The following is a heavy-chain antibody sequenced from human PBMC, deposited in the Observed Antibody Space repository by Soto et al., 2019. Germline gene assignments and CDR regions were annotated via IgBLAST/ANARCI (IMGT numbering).Heavy chain of an antibody. CDR1: GFTFSSYG. CDR3: AKDNYYAKIAVAGTMIWPLDY. Sequence: GGSLRLSCAASGFTFSSYGMHWVRQVPGKGLEWVAVISYDGSNKYYADSVKGRFTISGDNSKNTLYLQMNSLRAEDTAVYYCAKDNYYAKIAVAGTMIWPLDYWGQGTLVTVSS. V-gene: IGHV3-30*18. CDR2: ISYDGSNK. J-gene: IGHJ4*02. D-gene: IGHD6-19*01.